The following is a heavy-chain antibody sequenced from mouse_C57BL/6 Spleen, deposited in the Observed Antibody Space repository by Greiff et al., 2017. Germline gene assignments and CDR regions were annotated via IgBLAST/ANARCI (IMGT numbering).Heavy chain of an antibody. Sequence: EVQLQQSGPELVKPGASVKISCKASGYSFTGYYMHWVKQSSEKSLEWIGEINPSTGGTSYNQKFKGKATLTVDKSSSTAYMQLKSLTSEDSAVSYCARGGYYGSSPHWYFDVWGTGTTVTVSS. CDR3: ARGGYYGSSPHWYFDV. D-gene: IGHD1-1*01. V-gene: IGHV1-43*01. CDR2: INPSTGGT. CDR1: GYSFTGYY. J-gene: IGHJ1*03.